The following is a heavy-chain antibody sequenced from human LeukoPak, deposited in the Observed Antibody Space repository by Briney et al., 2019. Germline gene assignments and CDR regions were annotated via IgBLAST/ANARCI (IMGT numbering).Heavy chain of an antibody. V-gene: IGHV4-61*02. J-gene: IGHJ4*02. Sequence: SQTLSLTCTVSGGSISSGSYYWSWIRQPAGKGLEWIGRIYTSGSTNYNPSPKSRVTISVDTSKNQFSLKLSSVTAADTAVYYCARGFGYYYDSSGKLDYWGQGTLVTVSS. CDR3: ARGFGYYYDSSGKLDY. D-gene: IGHD3-22*01. CDR2: IYTSGST. CDR1: GGSISSGSYY.